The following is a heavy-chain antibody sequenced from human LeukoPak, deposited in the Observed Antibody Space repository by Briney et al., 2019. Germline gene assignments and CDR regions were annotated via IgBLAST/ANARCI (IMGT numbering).Heavy chain of an antibody. J-gene: IGHJ4*02. CDR1: GFTLSSYE. V-gene: IGHV3-48*01. D-gene: IGHD3-22*01. CDR2: ISSLSGTI. CDR3: AKDRIGTVVLDY. Sequence: GGSLRLSSTVSGFTLSSYEMSWIRQAPGEGLEWVSYISSLSGTIYYADSVKGRFTISRDNAKNSLYLQMDSLRAENTAVYYCAKDRIGTVVLDYWGQGTLVTVSS.